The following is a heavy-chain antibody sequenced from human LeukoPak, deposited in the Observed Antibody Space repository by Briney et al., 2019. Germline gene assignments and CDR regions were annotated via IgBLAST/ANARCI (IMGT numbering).Heavy chain of an antibody. CDR2: IRYDGSNK. Sequence: GGSLRLSCAASRFTFSTYGMHWVRQAPGKGLEWVAFIRYDGSNKYYADPVKGRFTISRDNSKNTLYLQINSLRAEDTAVYFCAKESTGSTSLDYWGQGTLVTVSS. V-gene: IGHV3-30*02. J-gene: IGHJ4*02. D-gene: IGHD1-7*01. CDR1: RFTFSTYG. CDR3: AKESTGSTSLDY.